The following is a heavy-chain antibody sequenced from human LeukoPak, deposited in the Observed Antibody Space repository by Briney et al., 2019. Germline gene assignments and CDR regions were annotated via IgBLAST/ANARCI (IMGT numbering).Heavy chain of an antibody. J-gene: IGHJ5*02. Sequence: SQTLSLTCTVSGGSISSGSYYWSWIRQPAGKGLEWIGRIYTSGSTNYNPSLKSRVTISVDKSKNQFSLNLSSVTAADTAVYYCARVAGWHWFDPWGQGTLVTVSS. V-gene: IGHV4-61*02. D-gene: IGHD6-19*01. CDR1: GGSISSGSYY. CDR3: ARVAGWHWFDP. CDR2: IYTSGST.